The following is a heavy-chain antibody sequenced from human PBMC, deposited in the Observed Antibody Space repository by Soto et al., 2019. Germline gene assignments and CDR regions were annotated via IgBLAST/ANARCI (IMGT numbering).Heavy chain of an antibody. CDR2: IYYSGST. CDR1: GGYISSGGYY. J-gene: IGHJ6*02. D-gene: IGHD6-13*01. V-gene: IGHV4-31*03. CDR3: ARELKIAAAATWNSGPAYYYYGMDV. Sequence: SETLSLTCTVAGGYISSGGYYWSWIRKHPGKGLEWIGYIYYSGSTYYNPSLKSRVTISVDTSKNQFSLKLSSVTAADTAVYYCARELKIAAAATWNSGPAYYYYGMDVWGLGTTVTVSS.